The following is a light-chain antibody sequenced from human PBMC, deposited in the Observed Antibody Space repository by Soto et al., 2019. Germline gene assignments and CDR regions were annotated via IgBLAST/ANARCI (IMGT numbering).Light chain of an antibody. CDR1: SGDVGIYNY. Sequence: QSVLTQPASVSGSPGQSIAVSCTGSSGDVGIYNYVSWYQQHPGKVPKLIIYEVTNRPSGVSNRFSGSKSGNTASLTISGLQAEDEADYYCSSYTTSSTRVFXTGTKVTVL. CDR3: SSYTTSSTRV. V-gene: IGLV2-14*01. J-gene: IGLJ1*01. CDR2: EVT.